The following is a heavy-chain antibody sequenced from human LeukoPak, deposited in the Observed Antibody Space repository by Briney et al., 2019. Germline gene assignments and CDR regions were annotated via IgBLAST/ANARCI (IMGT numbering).Heavy chain of an antibody. CDR1: GGSISSYY. CDR3: ARVYCGGDCYSGRRAFDI. CDR2: IYYSGST. D-gene: IGHD2-21*02. Sequence: SETLSLTCTVSGGSISSYYWSWIRQPPGKGLEWIGYIYYSGSTNYNPSLKSRVTISVDTSKNQFSLKLSSVTAADTAVYYCARVYCGGDCYSGRRAFDIWGQGTMVTVSS. V-gene: IGHV4-59*12. J-gene: IGHJ3*02.